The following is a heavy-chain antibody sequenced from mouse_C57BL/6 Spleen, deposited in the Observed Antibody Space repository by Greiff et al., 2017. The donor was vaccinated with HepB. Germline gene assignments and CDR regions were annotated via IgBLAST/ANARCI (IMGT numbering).Heavy chain of an antibody. CDR2: IDPENGDT. CDR3: TTYYDYDGYYFDY. Sequence: VQLKQSGAELVRPGASVKLSCTASGFNIKDDYMHWVKQRPEQGLEWIGWIDPENGDTEYASKFQGKATITADTSSNTAYLQLSSLTSEDTAVYYCTTYYDYDGYYFDYWGQGTTLTVSS. D-gene: IGHD2-4*01. V-gene: IGHV14-4*01. CDR1: GFNIKDDY. J-gene: IGHJ2*01.